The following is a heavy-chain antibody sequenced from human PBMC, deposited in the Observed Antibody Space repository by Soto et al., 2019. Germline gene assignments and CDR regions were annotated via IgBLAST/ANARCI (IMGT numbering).Heavy chain of an antibody. D-gene: IGHD1-26*01. CDR2: IKEDGSEK. Sequence: EVQLVESGGGLVQPGGSLRLSCVVSGFTFSTYWMSWVRQAPGKGLEWVANIKEDGSEKYYLDSVKGRFTIYRDNAKNSLYLQMNSLRAEETAVYYCARDKVVGPTTLDYWGQGTLVTVSS. CDR1: GFTFSTYW. V-gene: IGHV3-7*03. CDR3: ARDKVVGPTTLDY. J-gene: IGHJ4*02.